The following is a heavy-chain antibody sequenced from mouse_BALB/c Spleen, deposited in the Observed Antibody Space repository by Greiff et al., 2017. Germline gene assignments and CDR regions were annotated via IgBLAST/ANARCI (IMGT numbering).Heavy chain of an antibody. CDR3: ARVSTMRYFDV. Sequence: DVQLQESGGGLVQPGGSLRLSCATSGFTFTDYYMSWVRQPPGKALEWLGFIRNKANGYTTEYSASVKGRFTISRDNSQSILYLQMNTLRAEDSATYYCARVSTMRYFDVWGAGTTVTVSS. D-gene: IGHD2-4*01. CDR2: IRNKANGYTT. J-gene: IGHJ1*01. CDR1: GFTFTDYY. V-gene: IGHV7-3*02.